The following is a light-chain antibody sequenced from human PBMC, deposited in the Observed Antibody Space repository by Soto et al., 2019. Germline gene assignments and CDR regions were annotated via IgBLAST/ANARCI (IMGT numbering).Light chain of an antibody. J-gene: IGKJ3*01. CDR1: ESIYINS. Sequence: EIVLTQSPGPLSWSPGESATLSCKASESIYINSFAWYYQKPGQPPRLLIYGASTRATGIPDRFSGSGSGRDCVHSIARLEVEDSVIYYCQQYGASPFTISPGTRVDIK. CDR2: GAS. V-gene: IGKV3-20*01. CDR3: QQYGASPFT.